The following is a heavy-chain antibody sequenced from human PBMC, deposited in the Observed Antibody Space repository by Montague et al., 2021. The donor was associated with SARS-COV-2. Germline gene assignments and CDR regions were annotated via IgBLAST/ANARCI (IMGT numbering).Heavy chain of an antibody. D-gene: IGHD1-7*01. Sequence: SETLSLTSAVYGGSFSGYYWSWIRQPPGKGLEWIGEINHSGSTKYNPSLKSRVTISVDTSKNQFSLKLSSVTAADTAVYYCAGGELELHIRDYYYYGMDVWGQGTTVTVSS. V-gene: IGHV4-34*01. CDR2: INHSGST. CDR3: AGGELELHIRDYYYYGMDV. J-gene: IGHJ6*02. CDR1: GGSFSGYY.